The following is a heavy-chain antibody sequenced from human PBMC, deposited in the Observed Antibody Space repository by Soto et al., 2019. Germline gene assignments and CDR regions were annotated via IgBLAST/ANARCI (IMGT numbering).Heavy chain of an antibody. V-gene: IGHV3-23*01. Sequence: EVQLLESGGGLVQPGGSLRLSCAASGFTFSSYAMSWVRQAPGKGLEWVSAISGSGGSTYYADSVKGRFTISRDNSKNKLYRQMNSLRVEDTAVYYCAKDADYDYSGGSDRYTYPPTRWFDPWGQGTLVTVSS. CDR3: AKDADYDYSGGSDRYTYPPTRWFDP. J-gene: IGHJ5*02. CDR2: ISGSGGST. D-gene: IGHD3-16*02. CDR1: GFTFSSYA.